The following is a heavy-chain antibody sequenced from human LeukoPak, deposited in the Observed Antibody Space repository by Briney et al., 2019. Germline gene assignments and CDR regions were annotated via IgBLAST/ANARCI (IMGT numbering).Heavy chain of an antibody. D-gene: IGHD3-22*01. J-gene: IGHJ4*02. V-gene: IGHV3-9*01. CDR2: ISWNSGSI. Sequence: GGSLRLSCAASGFTFDDYAMHWVRQAPGKGLEWVSGISWNSGSIGYADSVKGRFTISRDNAKNSLYLQMNSLRAEDTALYYCAKGPYYYDSSGYNGYFDYRGQGILVTVSS. CDR3: AKGPYYYDSSGYNGYFDY. CDR1: GFTFDDYA.